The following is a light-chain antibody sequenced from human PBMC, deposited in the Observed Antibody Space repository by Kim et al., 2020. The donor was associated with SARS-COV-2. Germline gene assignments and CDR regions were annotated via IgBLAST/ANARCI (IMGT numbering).Light chain of an antibody. Sequence: GQRVTISCSGSRSNIGSNYLYWYQQLPGTAPKLLIYRNNQRPSGVPDRFSGSKSGTSASLAISGLRSEDEADYYCAAWDDSLSGRVFGGGTKLTVL. CDR2: RNN. CDR1: RSNIGSNY. V-gene: IGLV1-47*01. J-gene: IGLJ3*02. CDR3: AAWDDSLSGRV.